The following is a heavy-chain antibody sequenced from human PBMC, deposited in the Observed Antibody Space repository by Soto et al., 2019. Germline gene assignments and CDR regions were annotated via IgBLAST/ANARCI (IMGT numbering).Heavy chain of an antibody. V-gene: IGHV3-9*01. J-gene: IGHJ4*02. CDR2: ISWNSGSI. D-gene: IGHD2-15*01. CDR3: AKIDIVAGNDY. Sequence: EVQLVESGGGSVQPGRSLRLSCAASGFTFDDYAMHWVRQAPGKGLEWVSGISWNSGSIGYADSVKGRFTISRDNAKNSLYLQMNSLRAEDTALYYCAKIDIVAGNDYWGQGTLVTVSS. CDR1: GFTFDDYA.